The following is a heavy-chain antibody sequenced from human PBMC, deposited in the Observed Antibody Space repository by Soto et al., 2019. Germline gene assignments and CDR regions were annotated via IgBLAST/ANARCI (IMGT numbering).Heavy chain of an antibody. CDR3: ARAGGLGAVAVDY. Sequence: SETLSLTCTVSGGSISSGGYYWSWIRQPPGKGLEWIGYIYYSGSTNYNPSLKSRVTISVDTSKNQFSLKLSSVTAADTAVYYCARAGGLGAVAVDYWGQGTLVTVSS. J-gene: IGHJ4*02. V-gene: IGHV4-61*08. CDR2: IYYSGST. D-gene: IGHD6-19*01. CDR1: GGSISSGGYY.